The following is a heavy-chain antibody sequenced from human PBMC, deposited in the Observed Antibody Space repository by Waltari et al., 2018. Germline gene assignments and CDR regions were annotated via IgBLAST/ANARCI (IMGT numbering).Heavy chain of an antibody. CDR3: ARSAAIVVRGRYFQY. CDR2: INDRGLT. CDR1: GGSSFSAYY. J-gene: IGHJ1*01. D-gene: IGHD3-10*01. Sequence: QVQLQQWGAGLLKPSETLSLSCAVHGGSSFSAYYWNWVRQVPGKGLEWIGEINDRGLTNYNPSRKSRVTMSVDTSRTQFSLTLTSVTAADTALYYCARSAAIVVRGRYFQYWGQGTLVTVSS. V-gene: IGHV4-34*02.